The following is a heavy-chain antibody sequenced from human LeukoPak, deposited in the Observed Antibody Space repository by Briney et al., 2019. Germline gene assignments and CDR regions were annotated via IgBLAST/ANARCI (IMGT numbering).Heavy chain of an antibody. D-gene: IGHD2-2*01. CDR3: AREGYCSSTSCPFDY. CDR2: IIPIFGIA. Sequence: SVTDSCKASGDTFNTYAISWMRQAPGQGLQWMGRIIPIFGIANYAQKFQGRVTITADKSTSTAYMELSSLRSEDTAVYYCAREGYCSSTSCPFDYWGQGTLVTVSS. V-gene: IGHV1-69*04. CDR1: GDTFNTYA. J-gene: IGHJ4*02.